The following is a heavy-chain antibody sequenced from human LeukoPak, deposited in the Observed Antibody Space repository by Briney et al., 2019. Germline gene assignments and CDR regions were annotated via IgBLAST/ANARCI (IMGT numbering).Heavy chain of an antibody. CDR2: ISGSGGNT. Sequence: GGSLRLSCAASGVTFNTHEMSLVRQAPGKGLDWVSGISGSGGNTYFADSVKGRFTISRDNSKNTLYLQMNSLRAEDTAVYYCAKGTVATFSYFYRMDVWGQGTTVTVSS. D-gene: IGHD5-12*01. J-gene: IGHJ6*02. V-gene: IGHV3-23*01. CDR1: GVTFNTHE. CDR3: AKGTVATFSYFYRMDV.